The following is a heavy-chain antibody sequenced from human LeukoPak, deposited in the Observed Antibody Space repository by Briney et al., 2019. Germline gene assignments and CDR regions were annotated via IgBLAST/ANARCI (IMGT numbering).Heavy chain of an antibody. J-gene: IGHJ4*02. CDR2: INTNTGNP. D-gene: IGHD3-10*01. CDR1: GYTFTSYA. CDR3: ARCGPPVRGRMVRGVIITDY. Sequence: ASVKVSCKASGYTFTSYAMNWVRQAPGQGLEWMGWINTNTGNPTYAQGFTGRFVFSLDTSVSTAYLQISSLKAEDTAVYYCARCGPPVRGRMVRGVIITDYWGQGTLVTFSS. V-gene: IGHV7-4-1*02.